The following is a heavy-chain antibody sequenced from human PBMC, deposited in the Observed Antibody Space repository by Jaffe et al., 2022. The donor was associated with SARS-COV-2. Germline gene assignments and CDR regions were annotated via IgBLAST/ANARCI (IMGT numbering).Heavy chain of an antibody. CDR1: GGSISSGGYS. J-gene: IGHJ4*02. Sequence: QLQLQESGSGLVKPSQTLSLTCAVSGGSISSGGYSWSWIRQPPGKGLEWIGYIYHSGSTYYNPSLKSRVTISVDRSKNQFSLKLSSVTAADTAVYYCASNLRGYSYGRFDYWGQGTLVTVSS. CDR3: ASNLRGYSYGRFDY. D-gene: IGHD5-18*01. V-gene: IGHV4-30-2*01. CDR2: IYHSGST.